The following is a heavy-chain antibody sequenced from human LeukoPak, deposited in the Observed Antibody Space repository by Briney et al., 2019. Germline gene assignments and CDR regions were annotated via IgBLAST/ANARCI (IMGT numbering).Heavy chain of an antibody. V-gene: IGHV2-70*11. CDR2: IDWDDDK. Sequence: SAPTLVNAAQTPTRKCIFTGFSLSTSEMCVSWIRQPPGKALEWLARIDWDDDKYYSTSLKTRLTISKDTSKNQVVLTMTNMDPVDTATYYCARSDSSGWLNWFDPWGQGTLVTVSS. CDR3: ARSDSSGWLNWFDP. J-gene: IGHJ5*02. D-gene: IGHD6-19*01. CDR1: GFSLSTSEMC.